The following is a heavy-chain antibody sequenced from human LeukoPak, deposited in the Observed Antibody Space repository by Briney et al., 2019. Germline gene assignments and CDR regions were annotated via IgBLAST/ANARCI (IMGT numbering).Heavy chain of an antibody. CDR2: ISETI. V-gene: IGHV3-48*04. Sequence: HPGGSLRLSCIASGFVFSRDNMNWVRQAPGKGLGWVAHISETIYYADSVQGRFTISRDNAKNSLYLQMSNLRVDDTAMYYCVREVGRPKTFYFDSWGRGTPVTVSS. D-gene: IGHD3-16*01. CDR3: VREVGRPKTFYFDS. J-gene: IGHJ4*02. CDR1: GFVFSRDN.